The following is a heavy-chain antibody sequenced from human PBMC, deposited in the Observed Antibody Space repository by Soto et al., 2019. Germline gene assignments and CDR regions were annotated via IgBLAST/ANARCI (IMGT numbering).Heavy chain of an antibody. Sequence: ASVKVSCKASGYTFTSYAMHWVRQAPGQRXEWMGWINAGNGNTKYSQKFQGRVTITRDTSASTAYMELSSLRSEDTAVYYCARVYCSSTSCYYYYGMDVWGQGTTVTVSS. CDR2: INAGNGNT. CDR3: ARVYCSSTSCYYYYGMDV. D-gene: IGHD2-2*01. V-gene: IGHV1-3*01. CDR1: GYTFTSYA. J-gene: IGHJ6*02.